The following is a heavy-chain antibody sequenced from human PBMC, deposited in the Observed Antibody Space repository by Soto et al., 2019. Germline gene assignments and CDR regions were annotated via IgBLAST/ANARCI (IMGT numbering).Heavy chain of an antibody. CDR2: ISYDGSNK. Sequence: VGSLRLSCAASGFTFSSYAMHWVRQAPGKGLEWVAVISYDGSNKYYADSVKGRFTISRDNSKNTLYLQMNSLRAEDTAVYYCARARGSSFDYWGQGTLVTVSS. D-gene: IGHD1-26*01. CDR1: GFTFSSYA. CDR3: ARARGSSFDY. J-gene: IGHJ4*02. V-gene: IGHV3-30-3*01.